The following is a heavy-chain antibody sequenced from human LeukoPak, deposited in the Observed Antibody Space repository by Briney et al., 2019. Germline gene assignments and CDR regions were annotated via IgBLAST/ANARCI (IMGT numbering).Heavy chain of an antibody. D-gene: IGHD6-13*01. V-gene: IGHV1-2*02. J-gene: IGHJ3*02. CDR1: GYTFTGYY. CDR3: AREYGVAAAFGAFDI. Sequence: ASVKVSCKASGYTFTGYYMHWVRQAPGQGLEWMGWINPNSGGTNYAQKFQGRVTMTRDTSISTAYMELSRLRSEDMAVYYCAREYGVAAAFGAFDIWGQGTMVTVYS. CDR2: INPNSGGT.